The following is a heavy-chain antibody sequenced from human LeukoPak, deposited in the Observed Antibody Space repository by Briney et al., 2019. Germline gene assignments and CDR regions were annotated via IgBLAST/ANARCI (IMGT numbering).Heavy chain of an antibody. J-gene: IGHJ6*03. CDR2: IYSGGST. V-gene: IGHV3-66*02. Sequence: PGGSLRLSCAASGFTVSSNYMNWVRQAPGKGLEWVSVIYSGGSTYYANSVKGRSTISRDNSKNTLYLQMNSLRAEDTAVYYCARLQSYYYYMDVWGKGTTVTVSS. CDR3: ARLQSYYYYMDV. D-gene: IGHD4-11*01. CDR1: GFTVSSNY.